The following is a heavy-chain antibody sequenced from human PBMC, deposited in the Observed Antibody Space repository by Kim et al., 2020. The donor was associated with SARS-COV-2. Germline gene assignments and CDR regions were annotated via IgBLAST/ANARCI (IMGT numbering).Heavy chain of an antibody. CDR1: GYTFTSYG. D-gene: IGHD6-19*01. V-gene: IGHV1-18*01. Sequence: ASVKVSCKTSGYTFTSYGISWVRQAPGQGLDWMGWISAYNGHTNYAQNLQGRVTMTTGTSTTTAYMELRSLRSDDTAVYYCASGSTGYSSGWPDYWGQGTLVTVSS. J-gene: IGHJ4*02. CDR3: ASGSTGYSSGWPDY. CDR2: ISAYNGHT.